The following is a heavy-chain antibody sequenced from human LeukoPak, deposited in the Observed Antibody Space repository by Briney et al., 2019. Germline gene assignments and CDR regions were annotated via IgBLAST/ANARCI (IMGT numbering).Heavy chain of an antibody. CDR2: ISPSGGST. CDR1: GYTFTSYG. V-gene: IGHV1-46*01. CDR3: AREGPAADPNWFDP. J-gene: IGHJ5*02. D-gene: IGHD6-13*01. Sequence: GASVKVSCKASGYTFTSYGISWVRQAPGQGPEWMGVISPSGGSTTYAQKFQGRVTLTRDMSTSTDYLELSSLRSEDTAVYYCAREGPAADPNWFDPWGQGTLVTVSS.